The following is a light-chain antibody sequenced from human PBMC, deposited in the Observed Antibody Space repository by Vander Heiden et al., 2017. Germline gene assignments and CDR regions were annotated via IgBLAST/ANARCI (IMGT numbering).Light chain of an antibody. CDR2: DVS. CDR1: SRDVGGYTY. V-gene: IGLV2-11*01. CDR3: CSHAGSYTYV. J-gene: IGLJ1*01. Sequence: ALTQPRSVSPSPGQSVPISCTGTSRDVGGYTYVSWYQQHPGKAPNLMIYDVSTRPSGVPDRFSGSKSGNTASLTSSGLQAEDEADYYCCSHAGSYTYVFGTGTKVTVL.